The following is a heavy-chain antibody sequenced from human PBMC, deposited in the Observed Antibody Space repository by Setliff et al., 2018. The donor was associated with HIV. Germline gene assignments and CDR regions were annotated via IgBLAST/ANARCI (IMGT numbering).Heavy chain of an antibody. D-gene: IGHD3-22*01. CDR3: ARGSYYDTSGYRPGYFDY. Sequence: PSETLSLTCAVYGGSFSGFYWTWIRQPPGKGLEWIGDIDHIGRTNYNPSLKSRATISVYTTKNQFLLKLRSVTAADTAVYYWARGSYYDTSGYRPGYFDYWGQETRVTV. CDR2: IDHIGRT. V-gene: IGHV4-34*01. CDR1: GGSFSGFY. J-gene: IGHJ4*02.